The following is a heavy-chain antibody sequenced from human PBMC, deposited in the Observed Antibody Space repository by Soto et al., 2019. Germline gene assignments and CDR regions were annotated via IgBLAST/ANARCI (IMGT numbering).Heavy chain of an antibody. CDR2: IYYSGST. D-gene: IGHD3-10*01. J-gene: IGHJ5*02. CDR3: ARHVSTVRGESWFDP. CDR1: GGSISSSSYY. V-gene: IGHV4-39*01. Sequence: QLQLQESGPGLVKPSETLSLTCTVSGGSISSSSYYWGWIRQPPGKGLEWIGSIYYSGSTYYNPSLESRVTISVDTSKTQFSLKLSSVTAADTAVYYCARHVSTVRGESWFDPWGQGTLVTVSS.